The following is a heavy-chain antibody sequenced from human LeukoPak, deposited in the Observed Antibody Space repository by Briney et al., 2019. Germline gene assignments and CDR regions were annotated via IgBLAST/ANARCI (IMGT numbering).Heavy chain of an antibody. J-gene: IGHJ2*01. CDR3: AGMAGQLLAYWSFDF. Sequence: AGSLSLSCTASGFTYSSYETRWLRQAPGKGLEWVSYISSSGSTIYYADSVKGRFTISRDDAKNSLYLQMNSLGAADTAVYYCAGMAGQLLAYWSFDFWGHGTLVTVSS. D-gene: IGHD6-19*01. CDR1: GFTYSSYE. CDR2: ISSSGSTI. V-gene: IGHV3-48*03.